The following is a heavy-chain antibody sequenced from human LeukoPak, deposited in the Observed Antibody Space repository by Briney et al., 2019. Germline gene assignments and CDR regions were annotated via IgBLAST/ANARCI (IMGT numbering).Heavy chain of an antibody. D-gene: IGHD6-13*01. Sequence: NPSETLSLTCTVSGGSISSYYWSWIRQPPGKGLEWIGYIYYSGSTNYNPSLKSRVTISVDTSKNQFSLKLSSVTAADTAVYYCARHPNSNWDYWGQGTLVTVSS. J-gene: IGHJ4*02. V-gene: IGHV4-59*01. CDR3: ARHPNSNWDY. CDR2: IYYSGST. CDR1: GGSISSYY.